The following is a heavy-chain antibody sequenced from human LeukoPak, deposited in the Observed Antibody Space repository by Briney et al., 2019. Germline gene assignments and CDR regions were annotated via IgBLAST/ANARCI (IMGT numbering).Heavy chain of an antibody. Sequence: PGGSLRLSCAASGLMFSSYGMHWVRQAPGKGLEWVAVIWSDGSNKYYADSVRGRFTISRDNPKNTVYLQMNNLRVEDTALYYCVSAAGPFGNWGQGTLVTVSS. V-gene: IGHV3-33*01. CDR2: IWSDGSNK. J-gene: IGHJ4*01. D-gene: IGHD6-13*01. CDR3: VSAAGPFGN. CDR1: GLMFSSYG.